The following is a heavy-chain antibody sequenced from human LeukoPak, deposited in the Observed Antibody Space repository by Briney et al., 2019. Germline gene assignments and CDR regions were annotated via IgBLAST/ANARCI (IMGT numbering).Heavy chain of an antibody. V-gene: IGHV4-38-2*02. D-gene: IGHD3-10*01. CDR1: GYSISSGYY. CDR2: IYHSGST. CDR3: ARGEDYYGSGPL. Sequence: SETLSLTCTVSGYSISSGYYWGWIRQPPGKGLEWIGSIYHSGSTYYNPSLKSRVTISVDTSKNQFSLKLSSVTAADTAVYYCARGEDYYGSGPLWGQGTLVTVSS. J-gene: IGHJ4*02.